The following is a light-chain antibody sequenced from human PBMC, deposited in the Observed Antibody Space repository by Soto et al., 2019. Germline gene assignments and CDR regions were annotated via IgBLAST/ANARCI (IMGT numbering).Light chain of an antibody. J-gene: IGKJ1*01. CDR2: AAS. CDR1: QSIDNY. CDR3: QQSYRSPET. Sequence: DIQMTQSPSSLSASVGDRVTITCRASQSIDNYLNWYQQKPGKAPNLLIYAASTLLSGGPSRFSGRGSGTHFTLTISSLQPEDFATYYCQQSYRSPETFGQGTKVEIK. V-gene: IGKV1-39*01.